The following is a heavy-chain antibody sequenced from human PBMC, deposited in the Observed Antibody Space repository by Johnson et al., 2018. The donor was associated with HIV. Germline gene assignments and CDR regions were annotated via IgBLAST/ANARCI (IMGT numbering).Heavy chain of an antibody. CDR1: GLTVSTNY. V-gene: IGHV3-13*01. J-gene: IGHJ3*02. D-gene: IGHD4-17*01. CDR2: IGTAGAT. CDR3: AKGNVYSVRGNYGDYDAFDI. Sequence: VQLVESGGGMVQPGGSLRLSCAASGLTVSTNYMSWVRQAPGRGLEWVSAIGTAGATYYPGSVKGRFTISRENAKNSLYLQMNSRRAEDTAVYYCAKGNVYSVRGNYGDYDAFDIWGQGTMVTVSS.